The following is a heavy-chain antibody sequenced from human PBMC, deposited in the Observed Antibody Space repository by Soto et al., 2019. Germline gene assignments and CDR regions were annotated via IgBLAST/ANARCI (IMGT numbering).Heavy chain of an antibody. CDR2: IYHSGST. D-gene: IGHD3-9*01. J-gene: IGHJ4*02. CDR3: ARVFVWGLAPGY. V-gene: IGHV4-30-2*01. Sequence: SETLSLTCAVSGGSISSGGYSWSWIRQPPGKGLEWIGYIYHSGSTYYNPSLKSRVTISVDRSKNQFSLKLSSVTAADTAVYYCARVFVWGLAPGYWGQGTLVTVSS. CDR1: GGSISSGGYS.